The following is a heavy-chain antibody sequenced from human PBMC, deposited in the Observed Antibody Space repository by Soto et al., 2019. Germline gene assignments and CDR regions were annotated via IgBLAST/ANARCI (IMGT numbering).Heavy chain of an antibody. J-gene: IGHJ6*03. CDR1: GYTFTIYA. V-gene: IGHV1-3*01. CDR2: INAGSGNT. D-gene: IGHD6-13*01. Sequence: ASVKVSCKGSGYTFTIYAMRWVRQAPGQRLEWMGLINAGSGNTNYSQKFQGRVTITRDTSTSTAYMELSSLRSEDTAVYYCARESSSSWYPRYYYYYMAGWGKGTTVTVSS. CDR3: ARESSSSWYPRYYYYYMAG.